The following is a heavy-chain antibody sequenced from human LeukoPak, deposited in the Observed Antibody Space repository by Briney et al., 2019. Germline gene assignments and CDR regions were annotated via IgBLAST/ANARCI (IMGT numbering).Heavy chain of an antibody. CDR3: ARDLKVGATLEYYYYYGMDV. J-gene: IGHJ6*02. CDR2: ISSSSSYT. CDR1: GFTFSSYS. D-gene: IGHD1-26*01. Sequence: AGGSLRLSCAASGFTFSSYSMNWVRQAPGKGMEWVSSISSSSSYTYYADSVKGRFTTSRDNAKNSLYLQMNSLRAEDTAVYYCARDLKVGATLEYYYYYGMDVWGQGTTVTVSS. V-gene: IGHV3-21*01.